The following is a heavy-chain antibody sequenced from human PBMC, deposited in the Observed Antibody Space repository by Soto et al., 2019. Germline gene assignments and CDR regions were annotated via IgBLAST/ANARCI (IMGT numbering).Heavy chain of an antibody. V-gene: IGHV4-31*01. D-gene: IGHD3-10*01. J-gene: IGHJ6*02. CDR1: GGSISSDGNY. CDR2: IYYSGST. Sequence: QVQLRESGPGLVKSSQTLSLTCTVSGGSISSDGNYWSWIRQHPGKGLEWIGYIYYSGSTYYNPSLKSLVTISVDTSKNQFSLKLNSVTAADTAVYYCARARMVRGIIYYYGMDVWGQGTTVTVSS. CDR3: ARARMVRGIIYYYGMDV.